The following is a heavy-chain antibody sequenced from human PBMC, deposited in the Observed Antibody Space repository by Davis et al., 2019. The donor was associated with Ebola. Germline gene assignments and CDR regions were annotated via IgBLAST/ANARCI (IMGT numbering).Heavy chain of an antibody. CDR3: ARQYYYGPGSYYYYGMDV. Sequence: GESLKISCKGSGYSFTSYWIGWVRQMPGKGLEWMGIIYPGDSDTRYSPSLQGQVTISADKSISTAHLQWSSLKASDTAMYYCARQYYYGPGSYYYYGMDVWGQGTTVTVSS. D-gene: IGHD3-10*01. J-gene: IGHJ6*02. V-gene: IGHV5-51*01. CDR1: GYSFTSYW. CDR2: IYPGDSDT.